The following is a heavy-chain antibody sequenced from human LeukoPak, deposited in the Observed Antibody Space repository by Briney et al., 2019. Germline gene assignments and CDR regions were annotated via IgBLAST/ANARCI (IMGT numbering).Heavy chain of an antibody. Sequence: ASVTVSCKASGYTFTSYGISWVRQAPGQGLEWMGWISAYNGNTNYAQKLQGRVTMTTDTSTSTAYMELRSLRSDDTAVYYCARHIVVVPAAAGAGMDVWGKGTTVTVSS. CDR1: GYTFTSYG. CDR2: ISAYNGNT. D-gene: IGHD2-2*01. J-gene: IGHJ6*04. V-gene: IGHV1-18*04. CDR3: ARHIVVVPAAAGAGMDV.